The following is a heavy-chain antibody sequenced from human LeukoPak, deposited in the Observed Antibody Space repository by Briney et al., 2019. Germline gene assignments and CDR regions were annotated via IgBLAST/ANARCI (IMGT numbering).Heavy chain of an antibody. V-gene: IGHV3-66*01. Sequence: GGSLRLSCAASGFTFSNYWMSWVRQAPGKGLEWVSVIYSGGSTYYADSVKGRFTISRDDAKNLLYLDMNSLRAEDTAVYYCARGHTAVTRHFDFWGQGTLVTVSS. J-gene: IGHJ4*02. CDR3: ARGHTAVTRHFDF. D-gene: IGHD4-17*01. CDR2: IYSGGST. CDR1: GFTFSNYW.